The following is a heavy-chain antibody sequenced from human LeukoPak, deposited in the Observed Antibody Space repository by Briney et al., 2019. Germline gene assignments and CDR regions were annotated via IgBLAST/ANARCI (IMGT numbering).Heavy chain of an antibody. D-gene: IGHD6-13*01. CDR1: GFTFSSYV. CDR2: ISDSGAYT. CDR3: AKSQRQLLQSPGG. J-gene: IGHJ4*02. V-gene: IGHV3-23*01. Sequence: PGGSLRLSCAASGFTFSSYVMSWVRQAPGKGLEWFSGISDSGAYTYYADFVKGRFTISRDNSKNTLYLQMNSLRAEDTAVYYCAKSQRQLLQSPGGWGQGTLVTVSS.